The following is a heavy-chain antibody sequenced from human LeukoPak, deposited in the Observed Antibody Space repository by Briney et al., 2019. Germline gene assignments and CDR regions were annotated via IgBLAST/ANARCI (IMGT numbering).Heavy chain of an antibody. CDR1: GFTLSSNW. J-gene: IGHJ6*03. CDR3: ARDGYHYYGSGTYFGYYYMDV. V-gene: IGHV3-74*01. Sequence: GGSLRLSCAGSGFTLSSNWMHWVRQAPGKGLVWVSRINSDGSSTSYADSVKGRFTISRDNAKNTLYLQMNSLRAEDTAVYYCARDGYHYYGSGTYFGYYYMDVWGKGTTVTISS. D-gene: IGHD3-10*01. CDR2: INSDGSST.